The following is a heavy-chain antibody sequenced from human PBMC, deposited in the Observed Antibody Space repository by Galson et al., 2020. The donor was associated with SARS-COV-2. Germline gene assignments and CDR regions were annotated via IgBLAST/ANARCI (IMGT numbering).Heavy chain of an antibody. Sequence: SETLSLTCTVSGGSISSGDYYWSWIRQPPGKGLEWIGYIYYSGSTNYNPSLPSRVTLSVDTSKNQFSLKLSSVTAADTAVYYCARGGRFLEWLLSVNYYYYMDVWGKGTTVTVSS. CDR3: ARGGRFLEWLLSVNYYYYMDV. V-gene: IGHV4-30-4*01. CDR2: IYYSGST. CDR1: GGSISSGDYY. D-gene: IGHD3-3*01. J-gene: IGHJ6*03.